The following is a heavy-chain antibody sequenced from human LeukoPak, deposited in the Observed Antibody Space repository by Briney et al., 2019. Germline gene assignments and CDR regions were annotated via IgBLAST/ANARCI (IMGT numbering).Heavy chain of an antibody. CDR2: IYITEGT. V-gene: IGHV4-4*07. Sequence: SETLSLTCTVSGDSISSYYWNWIRQPAGKGLEWIGRIYITEGTNYNPSLKSRVTMSVDTSKNQFSLKVNSVTAADTAVYYCARSRVRRALADFWGQGTLVTVSS. D-gene: IGHD3-10*01. J-gene: IGHJ4*02. CDR3: ARSRVRRALADF. CDR1: GDSISSYY.